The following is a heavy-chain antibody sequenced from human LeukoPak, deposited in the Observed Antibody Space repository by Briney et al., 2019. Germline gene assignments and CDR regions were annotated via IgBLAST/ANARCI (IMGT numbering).Heavy chain of an antibody. CDR1: GFTFSSYA. CDR2: ISYDGSNK. CDR3: ARVRPAYIVVVPADY. V-gene: IGHV3-30-3*01. D-gene: IGHD2-2*01. Sequence: GGSLRLSCAASGFTFSSYAMHWVRQAPGKGLEWVAVISYDGSNKYYADSVKGRFTISRDNSKNTLYLQMNSLRAEDTAVYYCARVRPAYIVVVPADYWGQGTLVTVSS. J-gene: IGHJ4*02.